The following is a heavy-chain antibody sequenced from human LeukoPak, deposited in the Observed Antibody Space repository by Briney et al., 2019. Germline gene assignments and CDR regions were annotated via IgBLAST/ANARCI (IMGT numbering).Heavy chain of an antibody. Sequence: PSETLSLTCIVSGGSISSSRFYWGWIRQPPGKGLEWIGTLYYSGSTYYNPSLKSRVTISADTSKNQFSLNLSSVTAADTGVYYCARHVSSDLRIVVVTSDWYFDRWGCGTLVTVSS. CDR3: ARHVSSDLRIVVVTSDWYFDR. J-gene: IGHJ2*01. V-gene: IGHV4-39*01. CDR1: GGSISSSRFY. D-gene: IGHD2-21*02. CDR2: LYYSGST.